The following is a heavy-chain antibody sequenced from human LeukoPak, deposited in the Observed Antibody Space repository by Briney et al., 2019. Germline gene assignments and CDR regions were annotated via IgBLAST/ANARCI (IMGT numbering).Heavy chain of an antibody. D-gene: IGHD6-19*01. CDR2: ISAYNGNT. J-gene: IGHJ6*02. Sequence: ASVKVSCKASGYTFTSYGISWVRQAPGQGFEWMGWISAYNGNTNYAQKLQGRVTMTTDTSTSTAYMELRSLRSDDTAVYYCARDRAQWLVQHYYHYYGMDVWGQGTTVTVSS. CDR3: ARDRAQWLVQHYYHYYGMDV. CDR1: GYTFTSYG. V-gene: IGHV1-18*01.